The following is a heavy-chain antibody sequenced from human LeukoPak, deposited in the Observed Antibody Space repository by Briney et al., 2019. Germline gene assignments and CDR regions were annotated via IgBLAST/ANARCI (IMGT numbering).Heavy chain of an antibody. CDR2: ISSSSSYM. J-gene: IGHJ6*03. D-gene: IGHD2-15*01. CDR3: ARGGSCSGATCYSPLYYYFYYMDV. Sequence: GGSLRLSCVGSGFRVSNYAMNWVRQAPGEGLTWLASISSSSSYMYYADSVKGRFTISRDNAKNSLFLQMNSLRAEDTGVYFCARGGSCSGATCYSPLYYYFYYMDVWGKGTTVTVSS. V-gene: IGHV3-21*06. CDR1: GFRVSNYA.